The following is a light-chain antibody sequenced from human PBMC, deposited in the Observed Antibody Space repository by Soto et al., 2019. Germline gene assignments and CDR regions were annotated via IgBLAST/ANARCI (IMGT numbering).Light chain of an antibody. CDR1: QSISDT. CDR3: QQYGSSPLT. V-gene: IGKV3-20*01. J-gene: IGKJ4*01. CDR2: GAS. Sequence: EIVSTHSPGTLSLSPGERASLSCRASQSISDTLAWYQQKPGQAPRLLIYGASSRATGIPDRFSGSGSGTDFTLTISRLEPEDFAMYYCQQYGSSPLTFGGGTKVDIK.